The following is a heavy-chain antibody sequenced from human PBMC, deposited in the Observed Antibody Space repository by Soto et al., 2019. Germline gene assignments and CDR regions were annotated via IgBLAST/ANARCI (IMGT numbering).Heavy chain of an antibody. CDR1: GGSISSYY. D-gene: IGHD3-9*01. CDR3: ARHAKNILTGYYTLGDVNYFDY. Sequence: PSETLSLTCTVSGGSISSYYWSWIRQPPGKGLEWIGYIYYSGSTNYNPSLKSRVTISVDTSKNQFSLKLSSVTAADTAVYYCARHAKNILTGYYTLGDVNYFDYWGQGTLVTVSS. CDR2: IYYSGST. V-gene: IGHV4-59*08. J-gene: IGHJ4*02.